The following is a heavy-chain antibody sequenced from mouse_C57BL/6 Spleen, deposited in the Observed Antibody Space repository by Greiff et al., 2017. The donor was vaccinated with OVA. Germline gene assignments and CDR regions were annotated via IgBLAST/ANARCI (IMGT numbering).Heavy chain of an antibody. CDR3: ARGGLRGFDY. V-gene: IGHV5-17*01. CDR2: ISSGSSTI. Sequence: EVKLMESGGGLVKPGGSLKLSCAASGFTFSDYGMHWVRQAPEKGLAWVAYISSGSSTIYYADTVKGRFTISRDNAKNTLFLQMTSLRSEDTAMYYCARGGLRGFDYWGQGTTLTVSS. D-gene: IGHD2-4*01. CDR1: GFTFSDYG. J-gene: IGHJ2*01.